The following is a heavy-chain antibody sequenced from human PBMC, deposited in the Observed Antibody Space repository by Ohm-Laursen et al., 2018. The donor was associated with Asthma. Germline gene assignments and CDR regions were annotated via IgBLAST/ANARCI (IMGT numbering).Heavy chain of an antibody. CDR1: GFTFSTYG. Sequence: SLRLSCSASGFTFSTYGMHWVRQAPGKGLEWVAAVSSGDGTRKYYADSVKGRFTISRDNSKNMLYLQMSSLRAEDTALYYCAKWSGTYPNYFLDYWGQGTLVTVAS. D-gene: IGHD3-3*01. J-gene: IGHJ4*02. CDR2: VSSGDGTRK. CDR3: AKWSGTYPNYFLDY. V-gene: IGHV3-30*18.